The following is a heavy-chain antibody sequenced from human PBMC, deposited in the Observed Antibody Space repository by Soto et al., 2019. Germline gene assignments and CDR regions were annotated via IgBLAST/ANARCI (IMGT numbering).Heavy chain of an antibody. CDR2: ISAYNGNT. CDR1: GYTFTSYG. D-gene: IGHD6-6*01. V-gene: IGHV1-18*01. J-gene: IGHJ4*02. Sequence: ASVKVSCKASGYTFTSYGISWVRQAPGQGLEWMGWISAYNGNTNYAQKLQGRVTMTTDTSTSTAYMELRSLRSDDTAVYYCARASEYSSSMPRPNYFDYWGQGTLVTVSS. CDR3: ARASEYSSSMPRPNYFDY.